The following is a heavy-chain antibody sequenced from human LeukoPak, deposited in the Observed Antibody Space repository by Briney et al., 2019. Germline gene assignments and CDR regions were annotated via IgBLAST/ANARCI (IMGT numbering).Heavy chain of an antibody. CDR2: IYIGGST. CDR1: GYTVSSNY. CDR3: ARTYYYDSSGYPGVFQH. Sequence: AGGSLRLSCAAFGYTVSSNYMSWVSQAPGKGLEWVSVIYIGGSTYYADSVKGRFTISRDNSKNTLYLQMNSLRAEDTAVYYCARTYYYDSSGYPGVFQHWGQGTLVTVSS. D-gene: IGHD3-22*01. V-gene: IGHV3-53*01. J-gene: IGHJ1*01.